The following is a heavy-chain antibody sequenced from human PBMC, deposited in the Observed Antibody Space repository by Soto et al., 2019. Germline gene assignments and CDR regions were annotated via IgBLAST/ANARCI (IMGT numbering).Heavy chain of an antibody. D-gene: IGHD6-13*01. Sequence: EVQLVESGGGLVQPGRSLRLSCAASGFTFDDYAMHWVRQAPGKGLEWVSGISWNSGSIGYADSVKGRFTISRDNAKNSLYLQMNSLRAEDTALYYCAVGSWYSGGQLPFDYWGQGTLVTVSS. V-gene: IGHV3-9*01. J-gene: IGHJ4*02. CDR1: GFTFDDYA. CDR3: AVGSWYSGGQLPFDY. CDR2: ISWNSGSI.